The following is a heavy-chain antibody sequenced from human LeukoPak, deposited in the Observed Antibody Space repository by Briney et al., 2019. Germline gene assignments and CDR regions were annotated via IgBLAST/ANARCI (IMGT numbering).Heavy chain of an antibody. D-gene: IGHD3-10*02. Sequence: GGSLRLSCAASGFTFSSYAMHWVRQAPGKGLEYVSAISSNGGSTYYANSVKGRFTISRDNSKNTLYLQMGSLRAEDMAVYYCAELGITMIGGVWGKGTTVTISS. CDR3: AELGITMIGGV. V-gene: IGHV3-64*01. CDR2: ISSNGGST. CDR1: GFTFSSYA. J-gene: IGHJ6*04.